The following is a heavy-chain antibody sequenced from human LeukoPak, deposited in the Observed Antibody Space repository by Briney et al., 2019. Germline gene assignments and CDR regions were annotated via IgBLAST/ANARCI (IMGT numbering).Heavy chain of an antibody. CDR3: ARDGSLYFGSGSYRAYFFDS. CDR2: ISYNGRT. D-gene: IGHD3-10*01. Sequence: SETLSLTCTVSGGSISSYYWSWVRQPPGKGLEWIGCISYNGRTYYTPSLKSRLTISFDAPRNQVSLRLSSVTAADTAVYYCARDGSLYFGSGSYRAYFFDSWGQGTLVTVSS. J-gene: IGHJ4*02. V-gene: IGHV4-30-4*01. CDR1: GGSISSYY.